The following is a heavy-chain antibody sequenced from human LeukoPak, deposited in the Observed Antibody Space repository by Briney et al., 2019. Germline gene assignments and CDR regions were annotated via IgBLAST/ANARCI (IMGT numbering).Heavy chain of an antibody. V-gene: IGHV4-59*01. CDR2: IHYSGST. D-gene: IGHD6-13*01. CDR3: ARGCSAGTPHNWFDP. J-gene: IGHJ5*02. CDR1: GGSISGYY. Sequence: SETLSLTCTVSGGSISGYYWSWIRQPPGKGLEWIGDIHYSGSTNYNPSRTSRVTISVDTSKNQFSLKLSSVTAADTAVYYCARGCSAGTPHNWFDPWGQGTLVTVSS.